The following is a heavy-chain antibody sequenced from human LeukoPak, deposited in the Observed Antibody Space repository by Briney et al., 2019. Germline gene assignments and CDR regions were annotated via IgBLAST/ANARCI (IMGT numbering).Heavy chain of an antibody. J-gene: IGHJ4*02. CDR1: GYTFTSYG. CDR3: ATRTSELEPAFDY. Sequence: GASVKVSCKASGYTFTSYGISWVRQAPGQGLDWMGWISAYNGSTNYAQKLQGRVTMTTDTYTSTAYMELRSLRSDDTAVYCCATRTSELEPAFDYWGQGTLVTVSS. D-gene: IGHD1-1*01. CDR2: ISAYNGST. V-gene: IGHV1-18*01.